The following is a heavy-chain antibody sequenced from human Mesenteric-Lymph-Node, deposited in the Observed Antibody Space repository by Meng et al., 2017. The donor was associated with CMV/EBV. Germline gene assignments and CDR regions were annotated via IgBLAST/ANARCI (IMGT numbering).Heavy chain of an antibody. CDR1: GFTVSSNY. Sequence: GESLKISCAASGFTVSSNYMRWVRQAPGEGLEWVSVIYSCGSTYYADSVKGRFTISRDNSKNTLYLQMNSLRAEDTAVYYCAKDGESGDHYGEGWGQGTKVTVSS. CDR2: IYSCGST. V-gene: IGHV3-66*03. CDR3: AKDGESGDHYGEG. D-gene: IGHD3-10*01. J-gene: IGHJ3*01.